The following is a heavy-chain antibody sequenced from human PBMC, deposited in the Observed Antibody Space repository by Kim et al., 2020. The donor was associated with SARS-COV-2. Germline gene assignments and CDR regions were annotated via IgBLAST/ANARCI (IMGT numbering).Heavy chain of an antibody. CDR3: ARGLLGAAAGPRAFDP. V-gene: IGHV4-34*01. CDR1: GGSFSGYY. J-gene: IGHJ5*02. Sequence: SETLSLTCAVYGGSFSGYYWSWIRQPPGKGLEWIGEINHSGSTNYNPSLKSRVTISVDTSKNQFSLKLSSVTAADTAVYYCARGLLGAAAGPRAFDPWGQGTLVTVSS. D-gene: IGHD6-13*01. CDR2: INHSGST.